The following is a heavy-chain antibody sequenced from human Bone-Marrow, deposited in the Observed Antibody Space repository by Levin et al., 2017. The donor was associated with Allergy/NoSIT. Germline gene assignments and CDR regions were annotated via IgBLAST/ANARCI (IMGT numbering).Heavy chain of an antibody. CDR2: IYYSGST. V-gene: IGHV4-31*03. CDR1: GGSISSGGYH. CDR3: AREDGSTFDS. J-gene: IGHJ4*02. D-gene: IGHD5-24*01. Sequence: LRLSCTVSGGSISSGGYHWSWIRQHAGKGLEWSGYIYYSGSTYYNPSLKSRAMISLDTSKNHISLKVTSATAADAAVYYCAREDGSTFDSWGQGTLVTVSS.